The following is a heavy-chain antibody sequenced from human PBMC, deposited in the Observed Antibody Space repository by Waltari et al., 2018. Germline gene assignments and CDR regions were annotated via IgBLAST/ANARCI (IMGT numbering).Heavy chain of an antibody. V-gene: IGHV1-2*06. CDR3: ARDVVVVPAAADWFYP. J-gene: IGHJ5*02. CDR2: INPNRWGT. CDR1: GYTFTGYY. D-gene: IGHD2-2*01. Sequence: QVQLVQSGAEVKKTGASVKVSCKASGYTFTGYYMHWVRQAPGQGLEWMGLINPNRWGTNNSQKCQGMVTMTRDTSISTAYMELSRLRSDDTALYYCARDVVVVPAAADWFYPWGQGTLVTVS.